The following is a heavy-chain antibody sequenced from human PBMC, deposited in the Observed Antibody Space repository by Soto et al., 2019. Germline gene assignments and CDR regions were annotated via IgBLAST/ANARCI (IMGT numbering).Heavy chain of an antibody. CDR3: ASVSGAAGFHAFDI. CDR2: ISSSSSYI. J-gene: IGHJ3*02. V-gene: IGHV3-21*01. D-gene: IGHD6-13*01. CDR1: GFTFSSYS. Sequence: LSLTCAASGFTFSSYSMNWVRQAPGKGLEWVSSISSSSSYIYYADSVKGRFTISRDNAKNSLYLQMNSLRAEDTAVYYCASVSGAAGFHAFDIWGQGTMVTVSS.